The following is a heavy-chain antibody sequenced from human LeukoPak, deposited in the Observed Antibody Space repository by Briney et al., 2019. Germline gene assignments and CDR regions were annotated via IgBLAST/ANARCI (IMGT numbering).Heavy chain of an antibody. J-gene: IGHJ3*02. CDR3: ARDFYGGLVFDI. D-gene: IGHD4-23*01. V-gene: IGHV3-21*01. CDR2: ISSSSSYI. Sequence: GGSLRLSCAASGFTFSSYSMNWVRQAPGKGLEWVSSISSSSSYIYYADSVKGRFTISRDNAKNSLYLQMNSLRAEDTAVYYCARDFYGGLVFDIWGQGTMVTVSS. CDR1: GFTFSSYS.